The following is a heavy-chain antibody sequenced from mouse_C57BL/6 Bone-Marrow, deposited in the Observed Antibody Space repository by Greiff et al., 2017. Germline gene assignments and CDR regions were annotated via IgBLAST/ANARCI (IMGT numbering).Heavy chain of an antibody. CDR3: ARSYYYGSSFWFAY. Sequence: QVQLQQSGAELVKPGASVKMSCKASGYTFTSYGISWVKQRTGQGLEWIGEIYPRSGNTYYNEKFKGKATLTADKSSSTAYMELRSLTSEDSAVYFCARSYYYGSSFWFAYWGQGTLVTVSA. J-gene: IGHJ3*01. D-gene: IGHD1-1*01. CDR1: GYTFTSYG. CDR2: IYPRSGNT. V-gene: IGHV1-81*01.